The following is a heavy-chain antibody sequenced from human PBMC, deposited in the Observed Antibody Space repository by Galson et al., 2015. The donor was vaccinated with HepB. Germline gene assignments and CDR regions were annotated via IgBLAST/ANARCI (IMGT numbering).Heavy chain of an antibody. D-gene: IGHD3-10*01. CDR1: GFTFSSHW. J-gene: IGHJ3*02. CDR3: TRDDVSGSFRAFDI. CDR2: ISPDGSST. Sequence: SLRLSCAASGFTFSSHWMHWVRQAPGKGLLWVSHISPDGSSTTYADSVKGRFTISRDNADNTLYLQMSSLRAEDTAVYYCTRDDVSGSFRAFDIWGQGTMVTVSS. V-gene: IGHV3-74*01.